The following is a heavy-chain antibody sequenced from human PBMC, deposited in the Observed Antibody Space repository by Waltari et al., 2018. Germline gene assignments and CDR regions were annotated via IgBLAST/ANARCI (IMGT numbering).Heavy chain of an antibody. J-gene: IGHJ4*02. Sequence: QVQLVQSGAEVKKPGASVKVSCKASGYTFTSYGISWVRQAPGQGLEWMGWISAYNGNTNYAQKLQGRVTMTTDTSTSTAYMELRSLRSDDTAVYYCARDLAYCSSTSCYPYYFDYWGQGTLVTVSS. V-gene: IGHV1-18*01. CDR3: ARDLAYCSSTSCYPYYFDY. CDR1: GYTFTSYG. CDR2: ISAYNGNT. D-gene: IGHD2-2*01.